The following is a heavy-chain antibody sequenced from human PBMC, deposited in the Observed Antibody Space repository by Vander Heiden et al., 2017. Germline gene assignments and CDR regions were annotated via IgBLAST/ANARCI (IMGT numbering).Heavy chain of an antibody. CDR2: IYYSGST. J-gene: IGHJ6*02. CDR1: GGSIRSYY. D-gene: IGHD6-19*01. V-gene: IGHV4-59*01. Sequence: QVQLQESGPGLVKPSETLSLTCTVSGGSIRSYYWSWIRPPPGKGLEWIGYIYYSGSTNYNPSLKSRVTISVDTSKNQFSLKLSSVTAADTAVYYCAREWAVAGTNYYGMDVWGQGTTVTVSS. CDR3: AREWAVAGTNYYGMDV.